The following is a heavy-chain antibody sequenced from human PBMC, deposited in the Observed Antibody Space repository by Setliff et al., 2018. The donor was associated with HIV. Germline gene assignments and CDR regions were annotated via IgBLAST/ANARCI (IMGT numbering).Heavy chain of an antibody. Sequence: GGSLRLSCAASRFDFNNYWMGWVRPAPGQGLEWVAKKGKDGSEKKHVDSVKGRFTISRDNAKNSMDLQMNSLTDEDTAVYYCARDYVWGRRAFDIWGQGTMVTVSS. D-gene: IGHD3-16*01. CDR3: ARDYVWGRRAFDI. CDR2: KGKDGSEK. J-gene: IGHJ3*02. V-gene: IGHV3-7*01. CDR1: RFDFNNYW.